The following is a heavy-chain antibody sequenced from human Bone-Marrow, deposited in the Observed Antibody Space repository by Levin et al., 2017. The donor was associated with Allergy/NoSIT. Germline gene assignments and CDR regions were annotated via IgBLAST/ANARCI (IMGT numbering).Heavy chain of an antibody. CDR2: INHSGLT. CDR3: ARVERCDYVWGNCRCGPFDV. CDR1: AGPFSGYF. D-gene: IGHD3-16*02. V-gene: IGHV4-34*01. J-gene: IGHJ4*02. Sequence: SETLSLTCAVSAGPFSGYFWSWIRQPPGKGLEWIGEINHSGLTNYDSSLKSRLNMTTDSSKMQFSLKLSSVTAADTAVYFCARVERCDYVWGNCRCGPFDVWGQGTLVTVSS.